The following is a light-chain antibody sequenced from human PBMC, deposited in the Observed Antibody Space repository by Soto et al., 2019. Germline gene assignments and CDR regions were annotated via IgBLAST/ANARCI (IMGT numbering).Light chain of an antibody. CDR1: QSLLHSNGNTY. CDR2: LSF. Sequence: DVVMTQSPLSLPVTPGEPASISCRSSQSLLHSNGNTYLDWYLQKPGQSPQLLIYLSFNRASGVPDRVSGSGTGTDFTLKISRVEAEDVGVYYCMQGLHGPWTFGPGTKVEIK. J-gene: IGKJ1*01. V-gene: IGKV2-28*01. CDR3: MQGLHGPWT.